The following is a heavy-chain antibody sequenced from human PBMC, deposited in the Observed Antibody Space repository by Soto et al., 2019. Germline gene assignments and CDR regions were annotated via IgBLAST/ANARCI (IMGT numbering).Heavy chain of an antibody. V-gene: IGHV4-30-2*01. CDR1: AGSPSPGGNP. CDR2: IYHSGST. Sequence: VSAGSPSPGGNPWNWIRQPPGKGLEWIGNIYHSGSTYYNASLKSRVTISVDRSKNQFSLKLSSVTAADTSVYYCGRGDYANAFDIWGQGTMVT. CDR3: GRGDYANAFDI. J-gene: IGHJ3*02. D-gene: IGHD4-17*01.